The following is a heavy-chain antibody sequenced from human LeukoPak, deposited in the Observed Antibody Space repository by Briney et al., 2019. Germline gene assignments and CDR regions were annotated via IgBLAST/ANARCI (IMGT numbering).Heavy chain of an antibody. CDR3: ARAGARYSSGWYWFDP. CDR1: GGSISNYY. V-gene: IGHV4-59*01. CDR2: IYYSGRT. J-gene: IGHJ5*02. D-gene: IGHD6-19*01. Sequence: SETLSLTCTVAGGSISNYYWNWIRQPPGEGLEWNGYIYYSGRTNYNPSLKSRVTISVDTSKNQFSLKLSSVTAADTAVYYCARAGARYSSGWYWFDPWGQGTLVTVSS.